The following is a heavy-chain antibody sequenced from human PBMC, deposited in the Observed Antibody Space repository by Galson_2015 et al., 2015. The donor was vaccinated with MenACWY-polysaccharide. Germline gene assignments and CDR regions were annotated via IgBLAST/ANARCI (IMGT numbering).Heavy chain of an antibody. Sequence: SLRLSCAASGFTFSSFWMSWVRQAPGEGLEWVAIIKQDGSEKYYVDSVKGRFSISRDNAKNSLYLQMNSLRSGDTAVYYCARDPLDSSGYTRGSVFDLWGRGTLVTVSS. CDR1: GFTFSSFW. V-gene: IGHV3-7*01. CDR2: IKQDGSEK. J-gene: IGHJ2*01. D-gene: IGHD3-22*01. CDR3: ARDPLDSSGYTRGSVFDL.